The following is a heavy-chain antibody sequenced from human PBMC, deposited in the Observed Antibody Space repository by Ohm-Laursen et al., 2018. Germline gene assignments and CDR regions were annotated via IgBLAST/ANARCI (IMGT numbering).Heavy chain of an antibody. CDR3: AKVPRYCSGGSCRGGYFQY. Sequence: SLRLSCTASGFTFDDYAMHWVRQAPGKGLEWVSGISWNSGSIGYADSVKGRFTISRDNAKNSLYLQMNSLRAEDTAVYYCAKVPRYCSGGSCRGGYFQYWGQGTLVTVSS. V-gene: IGHV3-9*01. D-gene: IGHD2-15*01. J-gene: IGHJ1*01. CDR2: ISWNSGSI. CDR1: GFTFDDYA.